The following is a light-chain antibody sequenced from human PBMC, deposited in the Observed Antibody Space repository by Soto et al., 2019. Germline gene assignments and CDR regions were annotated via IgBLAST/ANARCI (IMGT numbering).Light chain of an antibody. CDR3: QQYYSTPLT. V-gene: IGKV3D-15*01. CDR1: QSIRSN. CDR2: DAS. J-gene: IGKJ4*01. Sequence: EIVMTQPPATLSVSPGERVSFSCRASQSIRSNLAWYQHKPGQAPRLLISDASAGATGIPARFSGSGSGTDFTLTISSLQAEDVAVYYCQQYYSTPLTFGGGTKVDI.